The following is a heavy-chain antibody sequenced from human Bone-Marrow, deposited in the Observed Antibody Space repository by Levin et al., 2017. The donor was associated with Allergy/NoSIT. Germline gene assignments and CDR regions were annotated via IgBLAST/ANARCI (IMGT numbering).Heavy chain of an antibody. CDR3: AKGRAPTVVGSDIFDM. J-gene: IGHJ3*02. Sequence: PGGSLRLSCAASGFTFSSHGMSWVRQAPGKGLEWVSTISGDGDYTFYEDSLKGRFSIARDNSQNTFYLQMNTLRAEDTAVYYCAKGRAPTVVGSDIFDMWGQGAMVTVSS. D-gene: IGHD2-15*01. V-gene: IGHV3-23*01. CDR1: GFTFSSHG. CDR2: ISGDGDYT.